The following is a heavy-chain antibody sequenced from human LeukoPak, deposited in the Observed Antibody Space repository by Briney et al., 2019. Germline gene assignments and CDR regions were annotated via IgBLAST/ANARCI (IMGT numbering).Heavy chain of an antibody. Sequence: PGGSLRLSCAASGFTFSDYDMSWIRQAPGKGLEWVSYISSSGSTIYYADSVKGRFTISRDNAKNSLYLQMNSLRAEDTAAYYCASVWVVPGSDYWGQGTLVTVSS. CDR2: ISSSGSTI. CDR3: ASVWVVPGSDY. D-gene: IGHD6-19*01. V-gene: IGHV3-11*04. CDR1: GFTFSDYD. J-gene: IGHJ4*02.